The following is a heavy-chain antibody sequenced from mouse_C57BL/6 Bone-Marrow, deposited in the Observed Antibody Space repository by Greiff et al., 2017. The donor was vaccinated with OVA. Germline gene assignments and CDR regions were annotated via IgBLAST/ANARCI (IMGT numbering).Heavy chain of an antibody. CDR3: ARRDYTSYFDV. CDR1: GYTFTSYW. Sequence: VQLQQPGAELVKPGASVKLSCKASGYTFTSYWMHWVKQRPGQGLEWIGMIQPNSGSTNYNEKFKSKATLTVDKSSSTAYMQLSSLTSEDSAVYYCARRDYTSYFDVWGTGTTVTVSS. CDR2: IQPNSGST. J-gene: IGHJ1*03. V-gene: IGHV1-64*01. D-gene: IGHD2-4*01.